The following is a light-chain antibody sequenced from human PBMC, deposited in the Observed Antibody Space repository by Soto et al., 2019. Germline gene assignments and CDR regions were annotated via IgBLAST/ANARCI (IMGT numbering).Light chain of an antibody. J-gene: IGLJ3*02. CDR2: YDD. CDR1: SSNIGKNA. CDR3: AAWDDSLNGPL. Sequence: QSVLTQPPSVSDAPRQRVTISCSGSSSNIGKNAVNWYQKLPGRAPKLLIYYDDVLPSGVSDRFSGSKSGTSASLAISGLQSEDEADYFCAAWDDSLNGPLFGGGTKVTVL. V-gene: IGLV1-36*01.